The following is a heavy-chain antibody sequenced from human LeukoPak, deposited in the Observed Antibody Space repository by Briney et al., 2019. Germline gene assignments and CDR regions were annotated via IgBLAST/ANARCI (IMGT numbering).Heavy chain of an antibody. V-gene: IGHV4-4*02. Sequence: PSGTLSLTCAVSGGSLSRTTWWGWVRQPPGKGLEWIGEISDSGSTNYNPSLKSRVTISVDKSNNQISLKLSSVTAADTAVYYCARESYGLDVWGQGTTVTVSS. J-gene: IGHJ6*02. CDR3: ARESYGLDV. CDR1: GGSLSRTTW. CDR2: ISDSGST.